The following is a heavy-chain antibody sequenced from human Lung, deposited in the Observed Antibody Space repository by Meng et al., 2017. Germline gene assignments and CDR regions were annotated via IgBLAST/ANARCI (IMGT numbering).Heavy chain of an antibody. Sequence: QVHLVQSGAEVREPGASVKVSCKSSGYPFTNHGISWVRQALGQGLEWMGWISVYNVNTNYAQKFQGRVTMTTDTSTSTTYMELRSLRSDDTGVYYCARSPYSSGWPNFDSWGQGTLVTVSS. J-gene: IGHJ4*02. CDR2: ISVYNVNT. CDR1: GYPFTNHG. CDR3: ARSPYSSGWPNFDS. V-gene: IGHV1-18*01. D-gene: IGHD6-19*01.